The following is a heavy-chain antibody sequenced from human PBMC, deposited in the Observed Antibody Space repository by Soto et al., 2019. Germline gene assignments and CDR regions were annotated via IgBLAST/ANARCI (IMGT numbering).Heavy chain of an antibody. J-gene: IGHJ6*02. CDR2: ISGYNGDT. CDR3: XXXXXXXXXXXXXXV. V-gene: IGHV1-18*01. Sequence: QGQLVQSGPEVKKPGASVKVSCKTSGYTFSRYGISWVRQAPGQGLEWMGWISGYNGDTNYTQKVQGRVTMTIDTSXXTAYMELRSLTSDXXXXXXXXXXXXXXXXXXXXXVWGQGTTVTVSS. CDR1: GYTFSRYG.